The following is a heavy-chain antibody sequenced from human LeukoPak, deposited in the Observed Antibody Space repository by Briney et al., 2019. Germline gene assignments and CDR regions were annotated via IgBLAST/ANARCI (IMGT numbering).Heavy chain of an antibody. J-gene: IGHJ3*02. CDR3: ARSRTSSGSYYQRIGAFDI. CDR2: INHSGST. V-gene: IGHV4-34*01. D-gene: IGHD1-26*01. CDR1: GFTFTSYA. Sequence: GSLRLSCGASGFTFTSYAMTWVRQPPGKGLEWIGEINHSGSTNYNPSLKSRVTISVDTSKNQFSLKLSSVTAADTAVYYCARSRTSSGSYYQRIGAFDIWGQGTMVTVSS.